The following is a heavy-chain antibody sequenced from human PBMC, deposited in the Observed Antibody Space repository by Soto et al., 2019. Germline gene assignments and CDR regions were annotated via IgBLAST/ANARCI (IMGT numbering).Heavy chain of an antibody. CDR2: IKQRDSDV. CDR1: DYTFAAYW. Sequence: PGESLKISCKGFDYTFAAYWIGWVRQMPGKGPEWMVIIKQRDSDVKYSPPFEGQVTISPDKSINTAFLQWRRLKASETDMNYCVRPEYPQVASYHTYDIWGQGTMVTVSS. J-gene: IGHJ3*02. CDR3: VRPEYPQVASYHTYDI. V-gene: IGHV5-51*01. D-gene: IGHD2-2*01.